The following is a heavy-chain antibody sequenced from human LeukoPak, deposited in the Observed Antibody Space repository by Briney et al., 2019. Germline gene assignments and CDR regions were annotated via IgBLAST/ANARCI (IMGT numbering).Heavy chain of an antibody. D-gene: IGHD3-22*01. Sequence: SVKVSCKASGGTFSSYAISWVRQAPGQGLEWMGRIIPILGIANYAQKFQGRVTITADKSTSTAYMELSSLRSEDTAVCYCASLLDSSHDYWGQGTLVTVSS. V-gene: IGHV1-69*04. CDR1: GGTFSSYA. CDR2: IIPILGIA. CDR3: ASLLDSSHDY. J-gene: IGHJ4*02.